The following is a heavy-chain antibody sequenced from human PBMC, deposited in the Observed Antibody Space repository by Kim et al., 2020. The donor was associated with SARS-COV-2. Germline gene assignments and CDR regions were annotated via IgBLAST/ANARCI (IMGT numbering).Heavy chain of an antibody. Sequence: STYYNPSLKSRVTISVDTSKNQFSLKLSSVTAADTAVYYCARQGDSSGRYWGQGTLVTVSS. V-gene: IGHV4-39*01. D-gene: IGHD6-19*01. CDR2: ST. CDR3: ARQGDSSGRY. J-gene: IGHJ4*02.